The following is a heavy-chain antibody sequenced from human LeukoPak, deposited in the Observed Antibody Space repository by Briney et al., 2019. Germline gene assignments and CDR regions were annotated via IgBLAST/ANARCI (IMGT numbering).Heavy chain of an antibody. Sequence: SETLSLTCAVYGGSFSGYYWSWIRQPPGKGLEWIGEINHSGSTNYNPSLKSRVTISVDTSKNQFSLKLSSVTAAETAVYYCARRYYDFWSGYCFDYWGQGTLVTVSS. V-gene: IGHV4-34*01. D-gene: IGHD3-3*01. CDR1: GGSFSGYY. CDR2: INHSGST. J-gene: IGHJ4*02. CDR3: ARRYYDFWSGYCFDY.